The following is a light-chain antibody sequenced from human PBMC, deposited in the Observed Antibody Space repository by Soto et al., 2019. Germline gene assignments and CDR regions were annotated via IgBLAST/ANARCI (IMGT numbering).Light chain of an antibody. CDR1: QSVLSNSNNKYY. CDR2: WES. J-gene: IGKJ5*01. V-gene: IGKV4-1*01. Sequence: DIVMTQSPDSLAVSLGERATINCKSSQSVLSNSNNKYYLAWYQQTPGQPPRLLISWESTREFGVPDRFSGTDTGTDFTPTISSLQAEAVEVYYCQQYFTTPITFGQETRLEIK. CDR3: QQYFTTPIT.